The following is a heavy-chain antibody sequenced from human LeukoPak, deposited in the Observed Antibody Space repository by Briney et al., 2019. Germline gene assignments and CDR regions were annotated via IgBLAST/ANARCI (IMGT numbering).Heavy chain of an antibody. Sequence: GGSLRLSCAASGFTFSSYGMTWVRQAPGKGLEWVSYISSSSSTIYYAASVKGRFSISRHNSKNTVYLQMNSLRAEDTAVYYCARELREHGVFDMWGKGTMVTVSS. CDR3: ARELREHGVFDM. D-gene: IGHD1-26*01. CDR2: ISSSSSTI. V-gene: IGHV3-48*01. J-gene: IGHJ3*02. CDR1: GFTFSSYG.